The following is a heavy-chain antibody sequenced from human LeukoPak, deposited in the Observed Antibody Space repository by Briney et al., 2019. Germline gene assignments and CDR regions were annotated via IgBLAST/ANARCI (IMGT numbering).Heavy chain of an antibody. D-gene: IGHD3-3*01. Sequence: GGSLRLSCAASGFTVSSNYMSWVRQAPGKGLEWVSVIYSGGSTYYADSVKGRFTISRDNSKNTLYLQMNSLRAEDTAVYYCATGLTGFWSGRNWFDPWGQGTLVTVSS. V-gene: IGHV3-53*01. CDR1: GFTVSSNY. CDR3: ATGLTGFWSGRNWFDP. CDR2: IYSGGST. J-gene: IGHJ5*02.